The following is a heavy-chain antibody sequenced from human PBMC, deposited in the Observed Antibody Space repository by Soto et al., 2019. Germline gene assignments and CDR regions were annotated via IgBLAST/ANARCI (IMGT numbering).Heavy chain of an antibody. J-gene: IGHJ6*02. CDR1: GFTFNNFG. CDR2: ISYDGSIK. Sequence: GGSLRLSCAASGFTFNNFGIHWFRQAPGKGLEWVAVISYDGSIKYYEDSVRGRFTISRDNSKNTLYLQMNSLRAEDTAVYYCAKDRQGPKNGMDVWGQGTTVTVS. V-gene: IGHV3-30*18. CDR3: AKDRQGPKNGMDV.